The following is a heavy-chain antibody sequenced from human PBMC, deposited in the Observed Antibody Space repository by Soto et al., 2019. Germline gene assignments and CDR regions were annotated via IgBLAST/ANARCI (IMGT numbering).Heavy chain of an antibody. V-gene: IGHV4-34*01. J-gene: IGHJ5*02. CDR2: INHSGST. CDR1: GGSFSGYY. D-gene: IGHD2-15*01. CDR3: ARTTKLGYCSGGSCRGYWFDP. Sequence: QVQLQQWGAGLLKPSETLSLTCAVYGGSFSGYYWSWIRQPPGKGLEWIGEINHSGSTNYNPSLKRRVTISVDTSKNQFSLKLSSVTAADTAVYYCARTTKLGYCSGGSCRGYWFDPWGQGTLVTVSS.